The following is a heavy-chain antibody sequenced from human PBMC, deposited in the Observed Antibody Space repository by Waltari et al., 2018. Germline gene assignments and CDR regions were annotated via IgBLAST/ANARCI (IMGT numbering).Heavy chain of an antibody. CDR1: GGTFSSYA. J-gene: IGHJ4*02. Sequence: QVQLVQSGAEVRKPGSAVKVSCKASGGTFSSYAISWVRQAPGPGLEWMGGIIPILGIANYAQKFQGRVTITADKSTSTAYMELSSLRSEDTAVYYCASRRGPIWDRYCSSTSCYGVFDYWGQGTLVTVSS. CDR2: IIPILGIA. D-gene: IGHD2-2*01. V-gene: IGHV1-69*10. CDR3: ASRRGPIWDRYCSSTSCYGVFDY.